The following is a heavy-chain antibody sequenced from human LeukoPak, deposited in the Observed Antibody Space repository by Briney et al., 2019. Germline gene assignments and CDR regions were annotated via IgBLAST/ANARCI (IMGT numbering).Heavy chain of an antibody. J-gene: IGHJ5*02. V-gene: IGHV1-3*01. CDR1: GYTFTSYA. CDR2: INAGNGNT. Sequence: ASVKVSCKASGYTFTSYAMHWVRHAPGERLEWMEWINAGNGNTKYSQKFQGRVTITRDTSASTAYMELSSLRSEDTAVYYCARVIAAAGIWWFDPWGQGTLVTVSS. CDR3: ARVIAAAGIWWFDP. D-gene: IGHD6-13*01.